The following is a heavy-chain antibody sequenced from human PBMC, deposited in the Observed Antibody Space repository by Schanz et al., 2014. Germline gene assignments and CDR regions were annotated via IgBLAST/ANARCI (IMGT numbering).Heavy chain of an antibody. V-gene: IGHV3-NL1*01. D-gene: IGHD1-1*01. Sequence: QLQLVESGGGVVQPGRSLRLSCAASGFPFRSYVMHWVRQAPGKGLECVSVLYTGGSTFYAESVRGRFFISRDSSKNKLFLHMTSLRAEDTAVYYCVRDAGRDGYNLAFDVWGQGTLVTVSS. CDR2: LYTGGST. CDR1: GFPFRSYV. J-gene: IGHJ3*01. CDR3: VRDAGRDGYNLAFDV.